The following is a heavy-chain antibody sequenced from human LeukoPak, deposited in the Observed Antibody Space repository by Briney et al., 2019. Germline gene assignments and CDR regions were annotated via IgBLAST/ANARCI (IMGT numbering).Heavy chain of an antibody. CDR1: GGSISSYY. J-gene: IGHJ4*02. V-gene: IGHV4-59*01. CDR2: IYYSGST. Sequence: SETLSLTCTVSGGSISSYYWSWIRQPPGKGLEWIGYIYYSGSTYYNPSLKSRATISVDTSKNQFSLQLNSVTAADTAVYFCARVPPYNSGYGGFDYWGQGILVTVSS. D-gene: IGHD5-18*01. CDR3: ARVPPYNSGYGGFDY.